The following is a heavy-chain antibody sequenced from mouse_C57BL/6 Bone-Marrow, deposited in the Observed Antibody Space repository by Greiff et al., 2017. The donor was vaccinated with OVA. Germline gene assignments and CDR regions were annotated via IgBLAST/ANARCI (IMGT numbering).Heavy chain of an antibody. D-gene: IGHD3-2*02. J-gene: IGHJ2*01. CDR2: IDPENGDT. Sequence: VQLQQSGAELVRPGASVKLSCTASGFNIKDDYMHWVKQRPEQGLEWIGWIDPENGDTEYASKFQGKATITADTSSNTAYLQLSSLTSEDTAVYYCTTDSSGSHYWGQGTTLTVSS. CDR1: GFNIKDDY. V-gene: IGHV14-4*01. CDR3: TTDSSGSHY.